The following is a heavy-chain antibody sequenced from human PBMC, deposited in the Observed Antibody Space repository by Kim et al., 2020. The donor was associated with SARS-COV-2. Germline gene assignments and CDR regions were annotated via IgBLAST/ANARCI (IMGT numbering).Heavy chain of an antibody. V-gene: IGHV4-39*01. CDR1: GGSISSSSYY. CDR2: IYYSGST. CDR3: ARHDHSHTIDY. Sequence: SETLSLTCTVSGGSISSSSYYWGWIRQPPGKGLEWIGSIYYSGSTYYNPSLKSRVTISVDTSKNQFSLKLSSVTAADTAVYYCARHDHSHTIDYWGQGTLVTVSS. J-gene: IGHJ4*02.